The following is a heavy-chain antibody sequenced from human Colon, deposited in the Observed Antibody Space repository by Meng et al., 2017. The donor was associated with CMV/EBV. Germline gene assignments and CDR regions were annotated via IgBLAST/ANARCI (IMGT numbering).Heavy chain of an antibody. CDR1: GFSLSTIGMG. CDR3: AHRPYGSGSYFFDY. J-gene: IGHJ4*02. Sequence: LKGPGPTLVKPTQTLTLPSTFSGFSLSTIGMGVGWIRQPPGKALEWLGVIYWDDDKRYSPSLKSRLTITKDTSKNQVVLTMTNLDPLDTATYYCAHRPYGSGSYFFDYWGQGTLVTVSS. CDR2: IYWDDDK. V-gene: IGHV2-5*02. D-gene: IGHD3-10*01.